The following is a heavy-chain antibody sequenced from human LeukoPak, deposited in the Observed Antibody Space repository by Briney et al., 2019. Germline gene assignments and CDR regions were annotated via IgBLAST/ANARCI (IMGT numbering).Heavy chain of an antibody. CDR1: GGSISSCY. Sequence: SETLSLTCTVSGGSISSCYWSWIRQPPGKGLEWIGYIYYSGSTNYNPSLKSRVTISVDTSKNQFSLELSSVTAADTAVYYCARNVRFLEWDYYYMDVWGKGTTVTVSS. CDR2: IYYSGST. D-gene: IGHD3-3*01. J-gene: IGHJ6*03. V-gene: IGHV4-59*01. CDR3: ARNVRFLEWDYYYMDV.